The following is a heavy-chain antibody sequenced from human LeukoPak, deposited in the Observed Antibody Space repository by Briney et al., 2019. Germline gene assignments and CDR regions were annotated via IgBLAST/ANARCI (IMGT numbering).Heavy chain of an antibody. J-gene: IGHJ4*02. CDR3: AKVDYGDPHGGFDY. Sequence: TGGSLRLSCAASGFTFSSHGMNWVRQAPGKGLEWVSAISGSGGSTYYADSVKGRFTISRDNSKSTLYLQMNSLRAEDTAVYYCAKVDYGDPHGGFDYWGQGTLVTVSS. V-gene: IGHV3-23*01. D-gene: IGHD4-17*01. CDR2: ISGSGGST. CDR1: GFTFSSHG.